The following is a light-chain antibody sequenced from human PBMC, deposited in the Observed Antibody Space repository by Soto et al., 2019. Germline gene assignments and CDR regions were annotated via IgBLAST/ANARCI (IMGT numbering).Light chain of an antibody. CDR2: AAS. CDR3: QQYGGSPLYT. V-gene: IGKV3-20*01. CDR1: QSVSH. J-gene: IGKJ2*01. Sequence: EIVLTQSPGTLSLSPGETATLSCRASQSVSHLAWYQQKPGQAPRLLVYAASSRATGIPDRFSGSGSGTDFTLTISRLEPEDFAVYYCQQYGGSPLYTVGQETRLEIK.